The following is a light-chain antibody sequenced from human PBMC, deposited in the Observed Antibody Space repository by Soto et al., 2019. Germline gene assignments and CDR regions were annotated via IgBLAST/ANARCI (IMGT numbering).Light chain of an antibody. CDR2: KAS. CDR3: QEYNTDSRRT. J-gene: IGKJ1*01. V-gene: IGKV1-5*03. CDR1: HSISSW. Sequence: IQWSQSNTTISASVGDRVTITCRSSHSISSWLAWYQQKPGKAPKLLIYKASSLESGVPSSFSGSGSGTEFTLTISSLQPDDFATHYCQEYNTDSRRTFDEGSKVDI.